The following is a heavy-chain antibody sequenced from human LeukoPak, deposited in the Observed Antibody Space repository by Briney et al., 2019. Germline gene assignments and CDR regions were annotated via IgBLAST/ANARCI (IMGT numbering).Heavy chain of an antibody. Sequence: PGGSLRLSCAASGFTFSVYGLNWVRQAPGKGLEWVSSISSSSSYIYYGDSVKGRFTISRDNAKKSLYLQMNSLRAEDTAVYYCARDDGSGSYYSYYYGMDVWGQGTTVTVSS. CDR3: ARDDGSGSYYSYYYGMDV. CDR2: ISSSSSYI. V-gene: IGHV3-21*01. CDR1: GFTFSVYG. J-gene: IGHJ6*02. D-gene: IGHD3-10*01.